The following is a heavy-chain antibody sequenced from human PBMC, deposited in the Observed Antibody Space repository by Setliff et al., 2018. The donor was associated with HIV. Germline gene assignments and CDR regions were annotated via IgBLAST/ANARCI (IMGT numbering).Heavy chain of an antibody. J-gene: IGHJ4*02. CDR2: IFYSGST. CDR3: ARRSGGYDMFFDS. V-gene: IGHV4-59*01. D-gene: IGHD2-15*01. Sequence: SETLSLTCNVSGGSISSYHWNWVRQSPGKGLEWIGYIFYSGSTSYNPSLRGRVTISVDTSKNQFSLKLTSVTAADTAVYYCARRSGGYDMFFDSWGQGMLVTVSS. CDR1: GGSISSYH.